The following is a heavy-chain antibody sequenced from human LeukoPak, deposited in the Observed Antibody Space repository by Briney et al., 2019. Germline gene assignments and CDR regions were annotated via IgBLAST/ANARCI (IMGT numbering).Heavy chain of an antibody. D-gene: IGHD6-6*01. Sequence: SETLSLTCTVSGGSISSGDYCWSWIRQPPGKGLEWIGYIYYSGSTYYNPSLKSRVTISVDTSKNQFSLKLSSVTAADTAVYYCARVARKQLVRGLFDYWGQETLVTVSS. CDR3: ARVARKQLVRGLFDY. CDR1: GGSISSGDYC. J-gene: IGHJ4*02. V-gene: IGHV4-30-4*01. CDR2: IYYSGST.